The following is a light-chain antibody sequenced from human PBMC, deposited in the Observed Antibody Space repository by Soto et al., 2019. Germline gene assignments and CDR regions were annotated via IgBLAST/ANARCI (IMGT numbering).Light chain of an antibody. V-gene: IGKV1-5*01. J-gene: IGKJ1*01. CDR2: DAS. CDR3: QEYSSRSR. CDR1: QSISNC. Sequence: DVQMTQSPSTLSGSVGDRVTITCRASQSISNCLAWYQQKPGKDPNRLIYDASSLQRGVPSRFSGSGVGTEFTLTIRSLQPGDFATYYGQEYSSRSRLGQGNKV.